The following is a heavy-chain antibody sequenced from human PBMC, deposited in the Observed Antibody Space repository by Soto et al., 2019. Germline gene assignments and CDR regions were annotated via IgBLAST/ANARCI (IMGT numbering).Heavy chain of an antibody. CDR2: ISHSGSA. V-gene: IGHV4-4*02. CDR1: GGSISETTW. CDR3: QLTRGGLFIMDV. D-gene: IGHD7-27*01. J-gene: IGHJ6*02. Sequence: SETLSLTCTVSGGSISETTWWICVRQPPGKGLEWIGDISHSGSANYNPYLKSRVTMSVDRSKNQISLILTSVTAADTAVYYCQLTRGGLFIMDVWGQGTKVTVSS.